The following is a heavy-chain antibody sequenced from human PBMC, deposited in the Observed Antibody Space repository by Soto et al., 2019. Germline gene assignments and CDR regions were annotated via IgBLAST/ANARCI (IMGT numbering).Heavy chain of an antibody. CDR3: AKDVSPYRYPEFFDY. J-gene: IGHJ4*02. CDR2: ISGSVGST. D-gene: IGHD3-16*02. V-gene: IGHV3-23*01. CDR1: GFTFSSYA. Sequence: VGSLRLSCAASGFTFSSYAMSWVRQAPGKGLEWVSAISGSVGSTYYADSVKGRFTISRDNSKNTLYLQMNSLRAEDTAVYYCAKDVSPYRYPEFFDYWGQGTLVTVSS.